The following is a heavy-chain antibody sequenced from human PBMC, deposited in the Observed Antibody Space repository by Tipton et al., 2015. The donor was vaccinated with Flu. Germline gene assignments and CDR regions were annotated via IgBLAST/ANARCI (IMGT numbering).Heavy chain of an antibody. V-gene: IGHV4-38-2*02. CDR2: IFRTGST. Sequence: TLSLTCTISGDSISSRYYWGWLRQPTGEGREWIGNIFRTGSTYHNPSLKRRVTMLDDPSKNQSSLKVASVTAADPAVCYCWRRDYSNYVSDPRNWFDPWGHGTLVTVSS. CDR3: WRRDYSNYVSDPRNWFDP. J-gene: IGHJ5*02. CDR1: GDSISSRYY. D-gene: IGHD4-11*01.